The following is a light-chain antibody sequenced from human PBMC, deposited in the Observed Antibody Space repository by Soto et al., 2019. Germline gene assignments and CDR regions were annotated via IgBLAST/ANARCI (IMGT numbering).Light chain of an antibody. CDR2: AAS. CDR1: QSINNY. V-gene: IGKV1-39*01. CDR3: QQTYSTPRALT. Sequence: DIQMTQSPSSLSASVGDRVTITCRANQSINNYLNWYQQKPGKAPKLLIYAASSLQSGVPSRFSGSGSETDFTLTINILQPEDFATYYCQQTYSTPRALTFGGGTKVEIK. J-gene: IGKJ4*01.